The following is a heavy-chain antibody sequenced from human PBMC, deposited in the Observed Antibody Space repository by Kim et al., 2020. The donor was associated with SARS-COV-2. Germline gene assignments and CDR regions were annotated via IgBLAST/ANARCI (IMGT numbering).Heavy chain of an antibody. V-gene: IGHV3-9*01. CDR3: AKETDGGRYSSGWGYYYYYYGMDV. CDR1: GFTFDDYA. Sequence: GGSLRLSCAASGFTFDDYAMHWVRQAPGKGLEWVSGISWNSGSIGHADSVKGRFTISRDNAKNSLYLQMNSLRAEDTALYYCAKETDGGRYSSGWGYYYYYYGMDVWGQGTTVTVSS. CDR2: ISWNSGSI. J-gene: IGHJ6*02. D-gene: IGHD6-19*01.